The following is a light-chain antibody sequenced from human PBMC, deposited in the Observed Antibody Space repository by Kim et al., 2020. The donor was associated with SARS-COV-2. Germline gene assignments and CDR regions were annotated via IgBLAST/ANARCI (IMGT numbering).Light chain of an antibody. J-gene: IGKJ5*01. CDR1: PRVSIF. V-gene: IGKV3-11*01. Sequence: LCPCEHTTLSCGASPRVSIFLAWYQHKAGQAPRLLIYEASKRATGIPDRFSGSGSGTDFTLTISRLEPEDFGVYYCQQRTNWPITFGQGTRLEIK. CDR2: EAS. CDR3: QQRTNWPIT.